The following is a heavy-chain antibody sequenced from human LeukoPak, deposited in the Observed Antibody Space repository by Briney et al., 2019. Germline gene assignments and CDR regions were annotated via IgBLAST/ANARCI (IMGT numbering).Heavy chain of an antibody. V-gene: IGHV4-39*01. D-gene: IGHD6-19*01. CDR1: GGSISSSSYY. J-gene: IGHJ4*02. CDR3: ARHDYTTGWLYYFDY. Sequence: NSSETLSLTCTVSGGSISSSSYYWGWIRQPPGKGLEWVGSIYYSGSTYYNPSLKSRVTVSVDTSKNQFSLKLTSVTAADTAVYYCARHDYTTGWLYYFDYWGQGTLVTVSS. CDR2: IYYSGST.